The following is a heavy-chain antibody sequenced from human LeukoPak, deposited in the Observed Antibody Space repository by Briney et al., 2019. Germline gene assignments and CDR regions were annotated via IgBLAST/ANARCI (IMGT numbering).Heavy chain of an antibody. CDR1: GGSFSGYY. CDR3: ARLEISPDY. J-gene: IGHJ4*02. CDR2: INHSGST. V-gene: IGHV4-34*01. Sequence: SETLSLTCAVYGGSFSGYYWSWIRQPPGKGLEWIGEINHSGSTNYNPSLKSRVTISVDTSKNQFSLKLSSVTAADTAVYYCARLEISPDYWGQGTLVTVSS.